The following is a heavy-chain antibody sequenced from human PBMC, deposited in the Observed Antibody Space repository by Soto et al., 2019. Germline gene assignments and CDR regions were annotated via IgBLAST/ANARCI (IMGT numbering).Heavy chain of an antibody. CDR3: ARDSAYYDILTGYPTTKYGMDV. J-gene: IGHJ6*02. D-gene: IGHD3-9*01. CDR1: GGTFSSYA. V-gene: IGHV1-69*13. Sequence: SVKVSCKASGGTFSSYAISWVRQAPGQGLEWMGGIIPIFGTANYAQKFQGRVTITADESTSTAYMELSSLRSEDTAVYYCARDSAYYDILTGYPTTKYGMDVWGQGTTVTVSS. CDR2: IIPIFGTA.